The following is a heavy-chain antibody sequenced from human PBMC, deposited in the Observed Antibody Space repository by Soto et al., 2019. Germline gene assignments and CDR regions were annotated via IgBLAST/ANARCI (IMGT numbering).Heavy chain of an antibody. Sequence: SLRLSCAASGFTVSTNYMSWVRQAPGKGLEWVSVIYSGGSTYYADSVKGRFTISRDNSKNTLYLQMNSLRAEDTAIYYCAREAVGGTTEYYYYYGMDVWGQGTTVTVSS. CDR3: AREAVGGTTEYYYYYGMDV. CDR2: IYSGGST. J-gene: IGHJ6*02. V-gene: IGHV3-53*01. D-gene: IGHD1-26*01. CDR1: GFTVSTNY.